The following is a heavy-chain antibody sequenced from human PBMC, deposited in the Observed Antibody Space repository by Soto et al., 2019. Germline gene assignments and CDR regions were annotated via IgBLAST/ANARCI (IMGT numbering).Heavy chain of an antibody. V-gene: IGHV1-69*04. D-gene: IGHD6-19*01. CDR1: GYTFTSYG. CDR3: ARRDSSGWQTFDY. Sequence: SVKVSCKASGYTFTSYGISWVRQAPGQGLEWMGRIIPILGIANYAQKFQGRVTITADKSTSTAYMELSSLRSEDTAVYYCARRDSSGWQTFDYWGQGTLVTVSS. J-gene: IGHJ4*02. CDR2: IIPILGIA.